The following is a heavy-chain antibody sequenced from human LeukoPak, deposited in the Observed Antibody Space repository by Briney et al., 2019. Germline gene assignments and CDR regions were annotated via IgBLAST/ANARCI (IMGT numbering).Heavy chain of an antibody. Sequence: GGSLRLSXAASGFTFSSYAMSWVRQAPGKGLEWLSGISASGGTTYYADSVKGRFTISRDNSKNTLYLQMNSLRAEDTAVYYCAKGQSSSGLRNYFDYWGQGTLVTVSS. CDR2: ISASGGTT. CDR3: AKGQSSSGLRNYFDY. D-gene: IGHD3-22*01. V-gene: IGHV3-23*01. CDR1: GFTFSSYA. J-gene: IGHJ4*02.